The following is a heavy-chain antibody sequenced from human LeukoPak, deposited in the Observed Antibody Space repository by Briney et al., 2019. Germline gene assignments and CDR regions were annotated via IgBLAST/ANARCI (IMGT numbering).Heavy chain of an antibody. CDR1: GFTFSSYA. J-gene: IGHJ6*02. V-gene: IGHV3-30-3*01. D-gene: IGHD3-22*01. CDR3: ARDDRLGSSGNYGMDV. Sequence: GGSLRLSCAASGFTFSSYAMHWVRQAPVKGLEWVAVISYDGSNKYYADSVKGRFTIPRDNSKNTLYLQMNSLRAEDTAVYYCARDDRLGSSGNYGMDVWGQGTTVTVSS. CDR2: ISYDGSNK.